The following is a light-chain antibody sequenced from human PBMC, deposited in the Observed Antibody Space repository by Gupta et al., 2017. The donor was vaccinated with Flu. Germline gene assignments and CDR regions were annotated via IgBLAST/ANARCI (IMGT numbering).Light chain of an antibody. CDR2: LGS. CDR3: RRFLQTPYT. J-gene: IGKJ2*01. Sequence: DILMTQSPLSLPVTPGDPASISCRSTQSLLQSAGEDYLAWFLQKPGQSPRLLIYLGSIRASGVPDRFTASGPGTDFTLKLSRGKVEDVGVYYFRRFLQTPYTFGQGTKMDIK. V-gene: IGKV2-28*01. CDR1: QSLLQSAGEDY.